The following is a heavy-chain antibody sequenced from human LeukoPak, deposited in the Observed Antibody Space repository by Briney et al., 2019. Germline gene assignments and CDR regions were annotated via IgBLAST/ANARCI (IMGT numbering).Heavy chain of an antibody. J-gene: IGHJ4*02. D-gene: IGHD3-3*01. V-gene: IGHV1-18*01. CDR3: ARTRNSHYDFWSGYDY. CDR1: GYTFTIYG. Sequence: GASVKVSCKSSGYTFTIYGISWVRQAPGQGLEWMGWISAYNGNTNYAQKLQGRVTMTTDTSTSTAYMELRSLRSDDTAVYYCARTRNSHYDFWSGYDYWGQGTLVTVSS. CDR2: ISAYNGNT.